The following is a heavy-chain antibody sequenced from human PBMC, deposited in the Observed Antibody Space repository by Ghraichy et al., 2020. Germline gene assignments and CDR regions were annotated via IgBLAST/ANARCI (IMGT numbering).Heavy chain of an antibody. D-gene: IGHD1-1*01. Sequence: GESPRLSCAASGFTFDRYWIHWVRQAPGKGLVWVARINTDGSNLRYADSVKGRFTISRDNANNTVFLQMSSLRGEDTATYYCARRQLDYYGMDVWGQGTTVTVSS. CDR2: INTDGSNL. CDR3: ARRQLDYYGMDV. CDR1: GFTFDRYW. V-gene: IGHV3-74*01. J-gene: IGHJ6*02.